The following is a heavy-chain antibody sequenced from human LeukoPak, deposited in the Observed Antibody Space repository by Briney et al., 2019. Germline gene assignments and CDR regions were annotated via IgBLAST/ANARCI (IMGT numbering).Heavy chain of an antibody. CDR1: RYTFPYYA. V-gene: IGHV1-2*02. CDR2: ITPGGGT. Sequence: ASVKVSCKASRYTFPYYAMHWVRQAPGQELQWMGWITPGGGTNYPQKFQGRVAITWDTSITTAYMDLSRLTSDDTAVYYCARDRYGDGFAHFDYWGQGALVTVSS. J-gene: IGHJ4*02. CDR3: ARDRYGDGFAHFDY. D-gene: IGHD5-24*01.